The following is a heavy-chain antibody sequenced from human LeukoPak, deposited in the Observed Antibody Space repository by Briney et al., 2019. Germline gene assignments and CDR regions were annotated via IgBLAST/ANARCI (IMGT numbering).Heavy chain of an antibody. Sequence: GASVKVSCKASGYTFTSYGISWVRQAPGQGLEWMGWISAYNGNTNYAQKLQGRVTMTTDTSTSTAYMELRSLRSDDTAVYYCARAGTMVRGVKWFDPWGQGTLVTVPS. CDR1: GYTFTSYG. J-gene: IGHJ5*02. V-gene: IGHV1-18*01. CDR3: ARAGTMVRGVKWFDP. CDR2: ISAYNGNT. D-gene: IGHD3-10*01.